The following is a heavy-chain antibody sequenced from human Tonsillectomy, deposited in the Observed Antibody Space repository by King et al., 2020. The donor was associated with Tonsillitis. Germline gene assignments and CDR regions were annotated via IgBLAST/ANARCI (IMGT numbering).Heavy chain of an antibody. CDR2: VFYTGST. CDR3: ARQGYDFWSGYYSYYFDY. Sequence: QLQESGPGLVKPSETLSLTCTVSAGSISSSSYYWGWIRQPPGKGLGWIGSVFYTGSTYYNPSLKSRVTISVDTSKNQFSLRLSSVTAADTAMYYCARQGYDFWSGYYSYYFDYWGQGTLVTVSS. V-gene: IGHV4-39*01. CDR1: AGSISSSSYY. D-gene: IGHD3-3*01. J-gene: IGHJ4*02.